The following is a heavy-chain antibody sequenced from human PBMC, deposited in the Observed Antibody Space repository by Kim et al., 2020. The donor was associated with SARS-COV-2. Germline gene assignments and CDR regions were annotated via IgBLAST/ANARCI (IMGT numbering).Heavy chain of an antibody. CDR3: ARASSIVVVPAAMLYYYYGMDV. CDR1: GGTFSSYA. Sequence: SVKVSCKASGGTFSSYAISWVRQAPGQGLEWMGGIIPIFGTANYAQKFQGRVTITADESTSTAYMELSSLRSEDTAVYYCARASSIVVVPAAMLYYYYGMDVWGQGTTVTVSS. D-gene: IGHD2-2*01. V-gene: IGHV1-69*13. CDR2: IIPIFGTA. J-gene: IGHJ6*02.